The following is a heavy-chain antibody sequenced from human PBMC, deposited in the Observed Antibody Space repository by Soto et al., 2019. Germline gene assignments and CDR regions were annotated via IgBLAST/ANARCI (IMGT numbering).Heavy chain of an antibody. CDR3: ARHHGPTTSENWFDP. V-gene: IGHV1-18*01. D-gene: IGHD5-12*01. Sequence: AASVKVSCKASGYTFFTYDISWVRQAPGQGLEWMGWISTYSGDTNDAQKFQGRVTMTTDTSTTTAYLELRSLRSDDTAVYYCARHHGPTTSENWFDPWGQGTLVTVSS. J-gene: IGHJ5*02. CDR2: ISTYSGDT. CDR1: GYTFFTYD.